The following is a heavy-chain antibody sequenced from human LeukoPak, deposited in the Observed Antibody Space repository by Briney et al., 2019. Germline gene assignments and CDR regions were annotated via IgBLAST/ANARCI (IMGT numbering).Heavy chain of an antibody. CDR1: GFTFSNYG. D-gene: IGHD4-11*01. CDR2: IRHDGDNK. J-gene: IGHJ4*02. CDR3: AKDESQSSNYYYGFADC. Sequence: PGGSLRLSCAASGFTFSNYGMRWVRQAPGKGLEWLAYIRHDGDNKYYADCVKGRFTISRDNSKNTVYLQMNSLRAEDTAVYYCAKDESQSSNYYYGFADCWGQGTLVTVSS. V-gene: IGHV3-30*02.